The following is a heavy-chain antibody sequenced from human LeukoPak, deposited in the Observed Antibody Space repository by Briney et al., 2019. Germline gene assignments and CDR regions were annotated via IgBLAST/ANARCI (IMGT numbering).Heavy chain of an antibody. CDR1: GYTFTGYY. V-gene: IGHV1-2*02. CDR3: ARALVATISGGPN. Sequence: ASVKVSCKASGYTFTGYYMHWVRQAPGQGLEWMGWINPNSGGTNYAQKFQGRVTMTRDTSISTAYMELSRLRSDDTAVYYCARALVATISGGPNWGQGTLVTVSS. J-gene: IGHJ4*02. D-gene: IGHD5-12*01. CDR2: INPNSGGT.